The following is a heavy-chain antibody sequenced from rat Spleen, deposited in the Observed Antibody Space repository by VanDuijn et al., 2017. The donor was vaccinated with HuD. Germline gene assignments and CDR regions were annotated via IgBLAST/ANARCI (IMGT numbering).Heavy chain of an antibody. J-gene: IGHJ2*01. D-gene: IGHD1-12*02. CDR1: GFSLTGNN. V-gene: IGHV2S30*01. Sequence: QVQLRESGPGLVQPSQTLSLTCSVSGFSLTGNNIYWVRQPPGKGLEWMGRMRYDGDTSYNSTLKSRLSISRDTSKSQILLKMNSLQSEDTAMYFCARSAKYYYDGSYYYVHFDYWGQGVMVTVSS. CDR3: ARSAKYYYDGSYYYVHFDY. CDR2: MRYDGDT.